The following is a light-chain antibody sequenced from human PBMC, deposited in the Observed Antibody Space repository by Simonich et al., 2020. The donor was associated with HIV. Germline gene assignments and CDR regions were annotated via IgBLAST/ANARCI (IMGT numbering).Light chain of an antibody. J-gene: IGKJ1*01. CDR3: QQYYSYPRT. CDR1: QSVSSN. CDR2: AAS. V-gene: IGKV3-15*01. Sequence: EIVMTQSPATLSVSPGERATLSCRASQSVSSNLAWYQQKPGQAPRLLIYAASTLQSGVQSRFSGSGSGTDFTLTISCLQSEDFATYYCQQYYSYPRTFGQGTKVEIK.